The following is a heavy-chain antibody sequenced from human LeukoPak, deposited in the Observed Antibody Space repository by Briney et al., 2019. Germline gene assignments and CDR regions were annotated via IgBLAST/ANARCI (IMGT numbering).Heavy chain of an antibody. D-gene: IGHD6-6*01. Sequence: PSETLSLTCAVYGGSFSGYYWSWIRRPPGKGLEWIGEINHSGSTNYNPSLKSRVTISVDTSKNQFSLKLSSVTAADTAVYYCASLGRSIAARSLYYYYMDVWGKGTTVTVSS. CDR3: ASLGRSIAARSLYYYYMDV. CDR2: INHSGST. CDR1: GGSFSGYY. V-gene: IGHV4-34*01. J-gene: IGHJ6*03.